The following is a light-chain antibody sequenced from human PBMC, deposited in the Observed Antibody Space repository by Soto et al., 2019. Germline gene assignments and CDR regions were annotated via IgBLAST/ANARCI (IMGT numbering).Light chain of an antibody. V-gene: IGKV3-20*01. CDR2: GAS. CDR3: QQYGSSLVT. CDR1: QSVSSSY. J-gene: IGKJ1*01. Sequence: EIVLTQSPGTLSLSPGERATLSCRASQSVSSSYLTWYQQKPGQAPRLLMYGASNRATGIPDRFSGSGSGTDFTLTISRLEPEDFAVYYCQQYGSSLVTFGQGTKVEIK.